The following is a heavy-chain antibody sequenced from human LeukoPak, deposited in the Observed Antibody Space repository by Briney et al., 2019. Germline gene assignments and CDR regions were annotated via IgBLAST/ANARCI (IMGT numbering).Heavy chain of an antibody. CDR2: ISGSGGST. CDR3: AKDREVVVSNWFDP. J-gene: IGHJ5*02. Sequence: GVSLRLSCAASGFTFSSYAMSWVRQAPGKGLEWVSAISGSGGSTYYADSVKGRFTISRDNSKNTLYLQMNSLRAEDTAVYYCAKDREVVVSNWFDPWGQGTLVTVSS. CDR1: GFTFSSYA. D-gene: IGHD2-2*01. V-gene: IGHV3-23*01.